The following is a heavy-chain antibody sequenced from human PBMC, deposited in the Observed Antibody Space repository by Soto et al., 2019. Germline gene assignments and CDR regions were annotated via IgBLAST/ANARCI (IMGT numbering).Heavy chain of an antibody. CDR1: GFTFSSYA. V-gene: IGHV3-30-3*01. J-gene: IGHJ6*02. CDR2: ISYDGSNK. Sequence: PGGSLRLSCAASGFTFSSYAMHWVRQAPGKGLEWVAVISYDGSNKYYADSVKGRFTISRDNSKNTLYLQMNSLRAEDTAVYYCARDRPGRRYGLDVWGQGTTVTVSS. CDR3: ARDRPGRRYGLDV.